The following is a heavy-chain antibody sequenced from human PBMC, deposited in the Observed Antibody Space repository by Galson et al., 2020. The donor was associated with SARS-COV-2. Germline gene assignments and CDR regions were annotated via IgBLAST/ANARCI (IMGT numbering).Heavy chain of an antibody. CDR2: IGTAGDT. CDR1: GFTFSSYD. CDR3: ARGGGRGSYYVGFDY. V-gene: IGHV3-13*01. D-gene: IGHD1-26*01. J-gene: IGHJ4*02. Sequence: GESLKISCAASGFTFSSYDMHWVRQATGKGLEWVSAIGTAGDTYYPGSVKGRFTISRENAKNSLYLQMNSLRAGDTAVYYCARGGGRGSYYVGFDYWGKGTLVNVSS.